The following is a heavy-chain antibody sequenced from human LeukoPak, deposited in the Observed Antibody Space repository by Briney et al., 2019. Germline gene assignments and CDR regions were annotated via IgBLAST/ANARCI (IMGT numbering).Heavy chain of an antibody. CDR1: GFTSSSYS. V-gene: IGHV3-21*01. CDR2: ISSNSNYI. D-gene: IGHD2-2*01. J-gene: IGHJ6*02. CDR3: ARVGGVPAAMLYYYYGMDV. Sequence: TGGSLRLSCAASGFTSSSYSMNWVRQAPGKGLEWVSSISSNSNYIYYADSVKGRFTISRDNAKSSLYLQMNSLRAEDTAVYYCARVGGVPAAMLYYYYGMDVWGQGTTVTVSS.